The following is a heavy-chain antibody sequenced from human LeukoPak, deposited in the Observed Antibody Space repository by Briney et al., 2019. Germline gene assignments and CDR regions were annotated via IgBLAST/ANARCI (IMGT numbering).Heavy chain of an antibody. J-gene: IGHJ6*04. CDR3: ARQVVVVPAAIGYYYYYGMDV. CDR1: GYSFTSYW. D-gene: IGHD2-2*01. CDR2: IDPSDSYT. V-gene: IGHV5-10-1*01. Sequence: GESLKISCKGSGYSFTSYWISWVRQMPGKGLEWMGRIDPSDSYTNYSPSFQGHVTISADKSISTAYLQWSSLKASDTAMYCCARQVVVVPAAIGYYYYYGMDVWGKGTTVTVSS.